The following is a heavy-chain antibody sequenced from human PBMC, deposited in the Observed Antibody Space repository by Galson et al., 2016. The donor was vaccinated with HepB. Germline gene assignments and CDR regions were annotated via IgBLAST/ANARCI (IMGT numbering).Heavy chain of an antibody. D-gene: IGHD4-17*01. CDR1: GGSVSSGSYY. CDR3: AREATRGLRGDYFDY. Sequence: SETLSLTCTVSGGSVSSGSYYWSWIRQPPGKGLEWIGYIYYSGSTNYNPSLNSRVTISVDTSKNQLSLKLSSVTAGDTAVYYCAREATRGLRGDYFDYWGQGTLVTVSS. V-gene: IGHV4-61*01. J-gene: IGHJ4*02. CDR2: IYYSGST.